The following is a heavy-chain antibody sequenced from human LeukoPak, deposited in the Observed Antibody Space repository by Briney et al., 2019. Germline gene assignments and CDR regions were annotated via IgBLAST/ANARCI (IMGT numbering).Heavy chain of an antibody. Sequence: SVKVSCKASGGTFSSYAISWVRQAPGQGLEWMGGIILIFGTANYAQKFQGRVTITADKSTSTAYMELSSLKSEDTAVYYCARGRRPLLTYHTRFDYWGQGTLVTVSS. D-gene: IGHD3-3*01. CDR1: GGTFSSYA. CDR2: IILIFGTA. CDR3: ARGRRPLLTYHTRFDY. V-gene: IGHV1-69*06. J-gene: IGHJ4*02.